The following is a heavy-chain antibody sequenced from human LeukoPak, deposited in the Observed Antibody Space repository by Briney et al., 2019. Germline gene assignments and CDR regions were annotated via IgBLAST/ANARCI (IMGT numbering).Heavy chain of an antibody. CDR3: ASPVRRDGYNLGFQH. Sequence: GGSLRLSCAASGFTFSSYSMNWVRQAPGKGLEWVSSISSSSSYIYYADSVKGRFTISRDNSKNTLYLQMNSLRAEDTAVYYCASPVRRDGYNLGFQHWGQGTLVTVSS. V-gene: IGHV3-21*01. CDR2: ISSSSSYI. D-gene: IGHD5-24*01. J-gene: IGHJ1*01. CDR1: GFTFSSYS.